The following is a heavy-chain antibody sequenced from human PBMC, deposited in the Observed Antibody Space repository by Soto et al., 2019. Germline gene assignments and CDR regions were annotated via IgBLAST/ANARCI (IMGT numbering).Heavy chain of an antibody. D-gene: IGHD5-18*01. Sequence: QVQLQESGPGLVKPSGTLSLTCAVSGVSIGSHDWWTWVRQPPGKGLEWIGESHQSGHTNYNSSLESRVTIPLDKSKNHFSLQLSSVTVADTAVYYCATRDTGRVYWGQGTLVTVSS. J-gene: IGHJ4*02. V-gene: IGHV4-4*02. CDR2: SHQSGHT. CDR1: GVSIGSHDW. CDR3: ATRDTGRVY.